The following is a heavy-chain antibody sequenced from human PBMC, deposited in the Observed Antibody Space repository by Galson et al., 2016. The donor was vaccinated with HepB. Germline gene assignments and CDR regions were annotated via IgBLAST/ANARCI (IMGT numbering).Heavy chain of an antibody. J-gene: IGHJ3*01. D-gene: IGHD5-12*01. CDR2: IKPDGSET. CDR3: AIGGSFAFDL. V-gene: IGHV3-7*01. CDR1: GFTFSVYR. Sequence: SLRLSCAASGFTFSVYRMNWLRQPPGKGPEFVGSIKPDGSETYFVDSVKGRFTISRDNAKNSLYLQMNSLTGEDTAVYYCAIGGSFAFDLWGLGTMVTVSS.